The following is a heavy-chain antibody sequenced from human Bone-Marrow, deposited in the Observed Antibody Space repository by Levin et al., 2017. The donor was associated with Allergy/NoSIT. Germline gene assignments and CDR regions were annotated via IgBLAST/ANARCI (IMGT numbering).Heavy chain of an antibody. CDR3: ASQLGYSFHYGMDV. J-gene: IGHJ6*02. CDR1: GFTFSSYS. CDR2: ISSSSSYI. V-gene: IGHV3-21*01. D-gene: IGHD1-1*01. Sequence: GGSLRLSCAASGFTFSSYSMNWVRQTPGKGLEWVSSISSSSSYIYYADSVKGRFTISRDNAKNSLYLQMNSLRAEDTAVYYCASQLGYSFHYGMDVWGQGTTVTVSS.